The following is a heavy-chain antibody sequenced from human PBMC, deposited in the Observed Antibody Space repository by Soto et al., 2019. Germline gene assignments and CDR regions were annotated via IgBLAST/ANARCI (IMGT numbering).Heavy chain of an antibody. CDR2: ISSSSSTI. V-gene: IGHV3-48*01. CDR1: GFTFSSYS. J-gene: IGHJ4*02. Sequence: GGSLRLSCAASGFTFSSYSMNWVRQAPGKGLEWVSYISSSSSTIYYADSVKGRFTISRDNAKNSLYLQMNSLRVEDTAVYYCARDAPPDEYWGQGTLVTVSS. CDR3: ARDAPPDEY.